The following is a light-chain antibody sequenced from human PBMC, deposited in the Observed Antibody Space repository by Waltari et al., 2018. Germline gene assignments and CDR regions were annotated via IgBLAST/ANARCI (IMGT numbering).Light chain of an antibody. CDR2: QDT. V-gene: IGLV3-1*01. CDR3: QAWDTISAG. J-gene: IGLJ2*01. CDR1: QLGHKY. Sequence: SYELTQPPSVSVSPGQTASITCSGAQLGHKYVSWYQQKPGQSPVLIIYQDTKRPSGITERISGSNSGNTATLTISGTQVMDEGDYYCQAWDTISAGLGGGTKLTVL.